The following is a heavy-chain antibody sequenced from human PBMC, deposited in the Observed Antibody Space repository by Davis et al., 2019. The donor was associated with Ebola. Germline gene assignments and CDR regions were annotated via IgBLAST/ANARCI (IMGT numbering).Heavy chain of an antibody. V-gene: IGHV3-48*01. D-gene: IGHD3-16*01. Sequence: GGSLRLSCAASGFTFSSYSMNWVRQAPGKGLEWVSDISSGGGAPYYADSVKGRFTTFRDNPKNTLYLQMNSLRAEDTAVYYCTRGGAWGASNGMDVWGKGTTVTVSS. CDR2: ISSGGGAP. CDR3: TRGGAWGASNGMDV. CDR1: GFTFSSYS. J-gene: IGHJ6*04.